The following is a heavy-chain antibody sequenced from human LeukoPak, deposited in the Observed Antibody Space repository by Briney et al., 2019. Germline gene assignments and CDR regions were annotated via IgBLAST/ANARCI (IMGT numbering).Heavy chain of an antibody. CDR2: TRHDGSHK. CDR3: AKDLHDCSSTSCYGGYFQH. CDR1: GFTFSSYG. D-gene: IGHD2-2*01. J-gene: IGHJ1*01. V-gene: IGHV3-30*02. Sequence: AGGSLRLSCAASGFTFSSYGMHWVRQAPGKGLEWVAFTRHDGSHKYYADSVKGRFTISRDNSKNTLYLQMNSLRAEDTAVYYCAKDLHDCSSTSCYGGYFQHWGQGTLVTVSS.